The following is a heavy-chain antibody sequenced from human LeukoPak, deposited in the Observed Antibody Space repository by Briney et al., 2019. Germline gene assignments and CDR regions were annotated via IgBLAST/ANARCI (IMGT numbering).Heavy chain of an antibody. CDR3: ARGDASGWSY. V-gene: IGHV3-48*02. CDR2: ISGSGSII. Sequence: GGSLRLSCSASGFTFSGYSMNWVRQAPGKGLVWLSYISGSGSIIYYAGSVKGRFTISRDNAKNSLYLQMNSLRDEDTAVYYCARGDASGWSYWGQGTLVTVSS. J-gene: IGHJ4*02. D-gene: IGHD6-19*01. CDR1: GFTFSGYS.